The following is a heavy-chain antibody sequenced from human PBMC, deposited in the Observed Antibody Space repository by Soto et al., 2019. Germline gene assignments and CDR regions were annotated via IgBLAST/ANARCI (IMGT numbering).Heavy chain of an antibody. CDR1: GFIFNRYG. CDR2: IWYDGSNK. V-gene: IGHV3-33*01. J-gene: IGHJ6*02. CDR3: ARGPGRPPLRNYGMDV. Sequence: QVQLVESGGGVVQPGRSLRLSCAASGFIFNRYGMHWVRQVPGKGLEWVADIWYDGSNKNYEDSVKGRFTISRDNSKNTLSLQMNSLRAEDTAVYYCARGPGRPPLRNYGMDVWGQGTTVTVSS.